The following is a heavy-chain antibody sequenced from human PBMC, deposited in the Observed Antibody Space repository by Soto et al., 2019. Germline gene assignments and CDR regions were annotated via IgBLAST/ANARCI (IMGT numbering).Heavy chain of an antibody. CDR2: IYHSGST. V-gene: IGHV4-4*02. CDR3: ARDIGYCSGATCYPSDS. J-gene: IGHJ4*02. CDR1: GGSISGSHW. Sequence: SETLSLTCVVSGGSISGSHWWSWVRQPPGKGLEWIGEIYHSGSTNYNPSLESRVTISVDKSRNQFSLNLSSVTAADTAVYYCARDIGYCSGATCYPSDSWGQGTLVTVSS. D-gene: IGHD2-15*01.